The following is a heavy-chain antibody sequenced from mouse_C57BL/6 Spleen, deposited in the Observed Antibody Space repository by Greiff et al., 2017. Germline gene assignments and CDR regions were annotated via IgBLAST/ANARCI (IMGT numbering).Heavy chain of an antibody. CDR1: GYTFTSYW. V-gene: IGHV1-53*01. J-gene: IGHJ3*01. CDR3: ARPGAYSITSFAY. CDR2: INPSNGGT. Sequence: QVQLQQPGTELVKPGASVKLSCKASGYTFTSYWMPWVKQRPGQGLEWIGNINPSNGGTNYNEKFKSKATLTVDKSSSTAYMQLSSLTSEDSAVYYCARPGAYSITSFAYWGQGTLVTVSA. D-gene: IGHD2-10*01.